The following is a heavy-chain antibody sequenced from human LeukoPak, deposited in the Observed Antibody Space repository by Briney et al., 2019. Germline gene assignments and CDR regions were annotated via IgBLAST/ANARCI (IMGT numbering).Heavy chain of an antibody. CDR1: GFTFSTYG. V-gene: IGHV3-13*01. D-gene: IGHD4-11*01. J-gene: IGHJ3*02. Sequence: GRCLRLSCAASGFTFSTYGIHWGRQATGKCLEWVSAIGTAGDTYYPGSVKGRFTISRENAKNSLYLQMNSLRAGDTAVYYCARERRLHENAFDIWGQGTMVTVSS. CDR3: ARERRLHENAFDI. CDR2: IGTAGDT.